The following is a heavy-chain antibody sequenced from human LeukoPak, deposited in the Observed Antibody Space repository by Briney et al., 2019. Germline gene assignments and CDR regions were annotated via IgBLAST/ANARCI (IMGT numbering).Heavy chain of an antibody. D-gene: IGHD3-9*01. J-gene: IGHJ4*02. CDR3: ARKGKYYDILTGYYTRTFDY. V-gene: IGHV4-30-4*07. CDR1: GGSIRSGGYS. CDR2: MYYSGST. Sequence: SETLSLTCAVSGGSIRSGGYSWSWIRQPPGKGLEWSGYMYYSGSTNYNPSLKGRVTISVATSTTQFSLKLSSVTAADTAVYYCARKGKYYDILTGYYTRTFDYWGQGTLVTVSS.